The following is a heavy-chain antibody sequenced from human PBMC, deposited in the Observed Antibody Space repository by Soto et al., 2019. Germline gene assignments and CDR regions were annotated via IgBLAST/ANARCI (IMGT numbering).Heavy chain of an antibody. D-gene: IGHD6-19*01. CDR1: GFTLSSYA. J-gene: IGHJ5*02. CDR3: AKDLDFAAGNWFDP. CDR2: ISGSGGST. Sequence: GGSLRLSCAASGFTLSSYAMSWVRQAPGKGLEWVSAISGSGGSTYYADSVKGRFTISRDNSKNTLYLQINSLRAEDTAVYYCAKDLDFAAGNWFDPWGQGTLVTVSS. V-gene: IGHV3-23*01.